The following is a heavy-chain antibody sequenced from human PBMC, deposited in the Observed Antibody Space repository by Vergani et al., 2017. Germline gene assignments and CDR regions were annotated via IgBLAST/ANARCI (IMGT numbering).Heavy chain of an antibody. CDR3: ARDRYYLGSGSYPYFYYYGLDV. J-gene: IGHJ6*02. CDR1: GFTLSDHV. V-gene: IGHV3-72*01. Sequence: EVQLVESGGGLVQPGGSLRLSCAASGFTLSDHVMDWVRQGPGKGLEWVGRSRNKARSYTIEYPASVKGRFTISRDDSRNSLYLQMNSLKTEDTAVYYCARDRYYLGSGSYPYFYYYGLDVWGQGTAVTVSS. CDR2: SRNKARSYTI. D-gene: IGHD3-10*01.